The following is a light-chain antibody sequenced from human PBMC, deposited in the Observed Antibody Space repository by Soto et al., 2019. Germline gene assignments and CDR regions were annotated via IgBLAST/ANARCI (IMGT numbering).Light chain of an antibody. J-gene: IGKJ5*01. CDR3: QESYSTPNT. V-gene: IGKV4-1*01. CDR2: WAS. Sequence: DIVMTQSPDSLAVSLGERATINCKSSQSVLFSSYNKNYLAWYQQKPVQPPKLLIYWASTRESGVPNRFSGNGSGTDFTLPITSLQAEDVAVYYWQESYSTPNTFGQGRRLEIK. CDR1: QSVLFSSYNKNY.